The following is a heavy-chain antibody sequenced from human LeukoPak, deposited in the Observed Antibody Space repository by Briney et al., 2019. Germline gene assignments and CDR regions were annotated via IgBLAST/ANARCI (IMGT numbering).Heavy chain of an antibody. CDR1: GFTFSDHY. J-gene: IGHJ6*03. V-gene: IGHV3-72*01. CDR2: TRNKANSYTT. CDR3: ARVFGDTLGWDYMDV. D-gene: IGHD2-21*02. Sequence: GGSLRLSCAASGFTFSDHYMAWVRQAPGKGLEWVGRTRNKANSYTTEYAASVKGSFTISRDDSKNSLYLQMSSLKTEDTAVYYCARVFGDTLGWDYMDVWGKGTTVTVSS.